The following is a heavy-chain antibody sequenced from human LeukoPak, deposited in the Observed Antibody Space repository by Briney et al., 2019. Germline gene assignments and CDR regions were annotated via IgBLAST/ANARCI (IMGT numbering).Heavy chain of an antibody. CDR1: GFTFSSYA. J-gene: IGHJ4*02. D-gene: IGHD3-3*01. CDR3: AKDFTMGIVDY. CDR2: ISYSGGTT. Sequence: GGSLRLFCEASGFTFSSYAMAWVRQAPGKGLEWVSTISYSGGTTYYADSVKGRFTISRDNSKNTLCLQMNSLRADDTALYYCAKDFTMGIVDYWGQGILVTVSS. V-gene: IGHV3-23*01.